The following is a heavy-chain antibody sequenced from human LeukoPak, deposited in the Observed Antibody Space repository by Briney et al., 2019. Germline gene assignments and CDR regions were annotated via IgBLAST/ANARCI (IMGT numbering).Heavy chain of an antibody. CDR2: ISSSSSTI. CDR3: ARTMNFYFDY. Sequence: GGSLRLSCAASGFAFSSYSMNWVRQAPGKGLEWVSYISSSSSTIYYADSVKGRFTISRDNAKNSLYLQMNSLRADDTAVYYCARTMNFYFDYWGQGTLVTVSS. V-gene: IGHV3-48*04. CDR1: GFAFSSYS. J-gene: IGHJ4*02. D-gene: IGHD3-22*01.